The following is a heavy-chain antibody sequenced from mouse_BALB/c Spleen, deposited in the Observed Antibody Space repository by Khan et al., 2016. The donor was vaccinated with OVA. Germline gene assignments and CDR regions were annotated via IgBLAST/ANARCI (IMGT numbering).Heavy chain of an antibody. V-gene: IGHV1S135*01. CDR2: IDPFSGGT. J-gene: IGHJ3*01. Sequence: LQESGPELMKPGASVKISCKASGYSFTSYYIHWVMQSHGTSLEWIGYIDPFSGGTTYNQKFKGKATLTVDKYSSTAYIHLSTLTYEDSAVYYCTRHGYVAWFTDWGQGTLVTVSA. D-gene: IGHD2-2*01. CDR1: GYSFTSYY. CDR3: TRHGYVAWFTD.